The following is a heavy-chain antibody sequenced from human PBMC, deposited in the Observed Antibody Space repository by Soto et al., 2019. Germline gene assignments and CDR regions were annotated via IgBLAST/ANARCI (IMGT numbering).Heavy chain of an antibody. D-gene: IGHD6-19*01. Sequence: SVKLACKASGGTFSTDTSSWVRQAPGQGLEWMGRIIPILGIANYAQTFQGRVTITADKSTSTAYMELSSLRSEDTAVYYCARDPPIAVAPVQTDYWGQGTLVTVSS. CDR3: ARDPPIAVAPVQTDY. V-gene: IGHV1-69*04. J-gene: IGHJ4*02. CDR2: IIPILGIA. CDR1: GGTFSTDT.